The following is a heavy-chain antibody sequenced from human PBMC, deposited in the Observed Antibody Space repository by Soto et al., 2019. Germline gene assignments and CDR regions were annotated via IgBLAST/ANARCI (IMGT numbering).Heavy chain of an antibody. CDR3: ARAPQTVAGAGIWY. CDR1: GYTFTSYG. J-gene: IGHJ4*02. D-gene: IGHD6-13*01. CDR2: ISGYNGDT. Sequence: GASVKVSCKASGYTFTSYGISWVRQAPGQGLEWMGWISGYNGDTNYAQKLQGRVTMTTDTSTNTAYMGLRSLRSDDTAVYYCARAPQTVAGAGIWYWGQGTLVTVSS. V-gene: IGHV1-18*04.